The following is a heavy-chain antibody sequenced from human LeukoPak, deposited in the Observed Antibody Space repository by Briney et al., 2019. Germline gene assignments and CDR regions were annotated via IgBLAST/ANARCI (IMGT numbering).Heavy chain of an antibody. CDR1: GFTFDDYA. CDR2: ISWNSGSI. D-gene: IGHD3-9*01. V-gene: IGHV3-9*01. J-gene: IGHJ6*02. CDR3: ARAVAHYDILTGFHYYYGMDV. Sequence: GGSLRLSCAASGFTFDDYAMHWVRQAPGKGLEWVSGISWNSGSIGYADSVKGRFTISRENAKNSLYLQMNSLRAEDTAVYYCARAVAHYDILTGFHYYYGMDVWGQGTTVTVSS.